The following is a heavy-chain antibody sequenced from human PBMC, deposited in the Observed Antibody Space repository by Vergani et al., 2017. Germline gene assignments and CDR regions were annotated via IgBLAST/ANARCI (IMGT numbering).Heavy chain of an antibody. J-gene: IGHJ6*02. CDR2: ISGSGGST. CDR1: GFTFNHYA. D-gene: IGHD5-12*01. V-gene: IGHV3-23*01. CDR3: AKANPRNSGYDYLYYYHAMDV. Sequence: QLLESGGGLIQPGGSLRLSCAASGFTFNHYAMNWVRQAPGKGLEWVSGISGSGGSTYYAGSVKGRLTISRDSSKNTLYLQMNSLSAGDTAVYYCAKANPRNSGYDYLYYYHAMDVWGQGTTVTVSS.